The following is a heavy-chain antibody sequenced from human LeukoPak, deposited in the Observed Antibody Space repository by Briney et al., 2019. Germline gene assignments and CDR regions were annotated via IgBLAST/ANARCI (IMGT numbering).Heavy chain of an antibody. CDR2: ISYDGSNK. D-gene: IGHD3-22*01. J-gene: IGHJ4*02. Sequence: GRSLRLSCAASGFTFSSYAMHWVRQAPGKGLEWVAVISYDGSNKYYADSVKGRFTISRDNSKNTLYLQMNSLRAEDTAVYYCAKCLGGGCGYYWGQGALVTVSS. V-gene: IGHV3-30-3*02. CDR3: AKCLGGGCGYY. CDR1: GFTFSSYA.